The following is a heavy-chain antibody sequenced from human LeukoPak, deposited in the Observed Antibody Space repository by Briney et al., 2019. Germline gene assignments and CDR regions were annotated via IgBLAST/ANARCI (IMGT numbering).Heavy chain of an antibody. D-gene: IGHD3-10*01. J-gene: IGHJ5*02. CDR3: ARESNYHGSGTGWFDP. V-gene: IGHV4-38-2*02. Sequence: SETLSLTCTVSGYSISSGFYWGWIRQPPGKGLELIGEIYHSGSTNYNPSLKSRVTISVDKSKNQFSLKLSSVTAADTAVYYCARESNYHGSGTGWFDPWGQGTLVTVSS. CDR1: GYSISSGFY. CDR2: IYHSGST.